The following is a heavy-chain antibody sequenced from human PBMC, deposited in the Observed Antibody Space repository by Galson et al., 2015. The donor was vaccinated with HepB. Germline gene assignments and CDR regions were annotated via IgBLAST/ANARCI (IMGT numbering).Heavy chain of an antibody. V-gene: IGHV3-23*01. CDR2: ISGSGGST. Sequence: SLRLSCAASGFTFSSYAMSWVRQAPGKGLEWVSAISGSGGSTYYADSVKGRFIISRDNSKNTLYLQMNSLRAEDTAVYYCAKVIAVAGTVDYWGQGTLVTVSS. D-gene: IGHD6-19*01. CDR3: AKVIAVAGTVDY. CDR1: GFTFSSYA. J-gene: IGHJ4*02.